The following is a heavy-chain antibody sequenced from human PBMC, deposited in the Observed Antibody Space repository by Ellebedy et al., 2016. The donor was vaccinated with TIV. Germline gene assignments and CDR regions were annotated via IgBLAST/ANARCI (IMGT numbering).Heavy chain of an antibody. V-gene: IGHV3-30*18. Sequence: GESLKISCAASGFTFSSYGMHWVRQAPGKGLEWVAVISYDGSNKYYADSVKGRFTISRDNSKNTLYLQMNSLRAEDTAVYYCAKDLVGSYGMDVWGQGTTVTVSS. J-gene: IGHJ6*02. CDR2: ISYDGSNK. D-gene: IGHD3-16*01. CDR3: AKDLVGSYGMDV. CDR1: GFTFSSYG.